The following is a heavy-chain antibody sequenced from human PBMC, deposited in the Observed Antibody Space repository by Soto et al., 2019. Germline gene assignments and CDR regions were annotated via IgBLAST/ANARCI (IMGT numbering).Heavy chain of an antibody. J-gene: IGHJ4*02. D-gene: IGHD3-10*01. CDR2: IYYSGST. Sequence: QVQLQESGPGLVKPSQTLSLTCTGSGGSISSGDYYWSWIRQPPGKGLEWIGYIYYSGSTYYNPSLMRRVTISVDTSKIQFSLKLSSVTAADTAVYYCARAQGSGFLVSWGQGTLVTVSS. CDR1: GGSISSGDYY. CDR3: ARAQGSGFLVS. V-gene: IGHV4-30-4*01.